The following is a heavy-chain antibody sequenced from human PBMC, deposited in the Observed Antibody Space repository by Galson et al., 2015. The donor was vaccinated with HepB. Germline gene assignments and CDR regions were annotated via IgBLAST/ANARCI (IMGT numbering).Heavy chain of an antibody. CDR1: GGTFSSYA. CDR3: ASFLYYYGSGSYHPGSLGHY. J-gene: IGHJ4*02. CDR2: IIPIFGTA. V-gene: IGHV1-69*13. Sequence: SVKVSCKASGGTFSSYAISWVRQAPGQGLEWMGGIIPIFGTANYAQKFQGRVTITADESTSTAYMELSSLRSEDTAVYYCASFLYYYGSGSYHPGSLGHYWGQGTLVTVSS. D-gene: IGHD3-10*01.